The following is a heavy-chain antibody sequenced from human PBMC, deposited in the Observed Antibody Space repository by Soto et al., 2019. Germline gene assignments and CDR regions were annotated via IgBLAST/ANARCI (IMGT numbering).Heavy chain of an antibody. D-gene: IGHD3-3*01. Sequence: EVQLVESGGGLVEPGGSLRLSCAASGFTFSNARMSWVRQAPGKGLEWVGRIKSKTDGGTTDYAAPVKGRFTISRDDSKNTLYLQMNSLKTEDTAVYYCRAIFGVVILALFDYWGQGTLVTVSS. CDR1: GFTFSNAR. V-gene: IGHV3-15*01. J-gene: IGHJ4*02. CDR3: RAIFGVVILALFDY. CDR2: IKSKTDGGTT.